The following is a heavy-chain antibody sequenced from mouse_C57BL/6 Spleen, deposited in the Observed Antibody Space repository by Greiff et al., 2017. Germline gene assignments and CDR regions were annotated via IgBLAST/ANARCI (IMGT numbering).Heavy chain of an antibody. CDR1: GYSITSGYY. CDR3: GSLYDYDVWAMDY. CDR2: ISYDGSN. V-gene: IGHV3-6*01. D-gene: IGHD2-4*01. J-gene: IGHJ4*01. Sequence: VQLQQSGPGLVKPSQSLSLTCSVTGYSITSGYYWNWIRQFPGNKLEWMGYISYDGSNNYNPSLKNRISITRDTSKNQFFLKLNSVTTEDTATYYCGSLYDYDVWAMDYWGQGTSVTVSS.